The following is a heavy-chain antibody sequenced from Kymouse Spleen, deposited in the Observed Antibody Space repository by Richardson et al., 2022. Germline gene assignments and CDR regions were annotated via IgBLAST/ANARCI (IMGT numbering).Heavy chain of an antibody. D-gene: IGHD6-19*01. CDR3: ARGLSAVAGKDYYYYGMDV. J-gene: IGHJ6*02. V-gene: IGHV4-34*01. CDR2: INHSGST. Sequence: QVQLQQWGAGLLKPSETLSLTCAVYGGSFSGYYWSWIRQPPGKGLEWIGEINHSGSTNYNPSLKSRVTISVDTSKNQFSLKLSSVTAADTAVYYCARGLSAVAGKDYYYYGMDVWGQGTTVTVSS. CDR1: GGSFSGYY.